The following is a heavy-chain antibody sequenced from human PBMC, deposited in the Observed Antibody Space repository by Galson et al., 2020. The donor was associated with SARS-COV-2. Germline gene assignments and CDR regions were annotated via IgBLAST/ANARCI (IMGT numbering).Heavy chain of an antibody. CDR2: ISYDGSNK. CDR1: GFTFSSYA. J-gene: IGHJ4*02. CDR3: ARDSQIGIVGALDY. D-gene: IGHD3-3*01. Sequence: GESLKISCAASGFTFSSYAMHWVRQAPGKGLEWVAVISYDGSNKYYADSVKGRFTISRDNSKNTLYLQMNSLRAEDTAVYYCARDSQIGIVGALDYWGQGTLVTVSS. V-gene: IGHV3-30*01.